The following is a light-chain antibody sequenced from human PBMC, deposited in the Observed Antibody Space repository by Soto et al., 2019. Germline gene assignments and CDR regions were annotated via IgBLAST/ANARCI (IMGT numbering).Light chain of an antibody. Sequence: DIQMTQSHSTLSASVGDRVTITCRASQSISSWLAWYQQKPGKAPKLLIYDASSLESGVPSRFSGSGSDTEFTLTINNLQPDDFATYHCQQYNRYSLTFGGGTKV. CDR1: QSISSW. J-gene: IGKJ4*01. CDR3: QQYNRYSLT. CDR2: DAS. V-gene: IGKV1-5*01.